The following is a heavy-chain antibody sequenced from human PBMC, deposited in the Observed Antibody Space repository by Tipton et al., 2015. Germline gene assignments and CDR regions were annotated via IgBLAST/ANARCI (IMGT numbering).Heavy chain of an antibody. CDR3: AKRAVAGIPFDY. CDR1: GFPFSAHG. J-gene: IGHJ4*02. V-gene: IGHV3-23*01. Sequence: SLRLSCVASGFPFSAHGLNWVRQAPGKGLEWVSSISASGGDTFYTGPVQGRFTISRDNSKNTLYLQMNSLTAEDTALYYCAKRAVAGIPFDYWGQGTLVTVSS. D-gene: IGHD6-19*01. CDR2: ISASGGDT.